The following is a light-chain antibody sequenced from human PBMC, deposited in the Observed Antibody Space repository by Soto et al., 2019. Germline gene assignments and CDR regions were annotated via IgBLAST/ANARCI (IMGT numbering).Light chain of an antibody. CDR3: QQYYTTPVT. CDR1: QTVLYTSNY. Sequence: DIVMTQSPDSLAVSLGERATINCKSSQTVLYTSNYLAWYQQKPGQPPKLLIYWASTRESGVPDRFSGSGSGTDFTLTISGLQAEDVAVYYCQQYYTTPVTFGQGTKVEIK. CDR2: WAS. J-gene: IGKJ1*01. V-gene: IGKV4-1*01.